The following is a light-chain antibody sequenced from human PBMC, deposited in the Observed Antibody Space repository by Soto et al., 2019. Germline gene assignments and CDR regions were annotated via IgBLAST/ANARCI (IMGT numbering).Light chain of an antibody. V-gene: IGKV3-20*01. J-gene: IGKJ3*01. CDR1: QRIASTY. CDR2: GAS. CDR3: QQFDSSPFT. Sequence: EIVLTQSPGTLSLSPGERATLSCRASQRIASTYLAWFQQKPGQAPRLLLYGASSRATAIPDRFSGSGYWADFTLTISRLEPEDSAVYYCQQFDSSPFTFGPGTRVEVK.